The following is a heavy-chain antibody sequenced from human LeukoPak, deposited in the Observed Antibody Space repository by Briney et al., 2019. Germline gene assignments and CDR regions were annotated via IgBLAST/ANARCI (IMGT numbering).Heavy chain of an antibody. V-gene: IGHV1-69*04. CDR3: AREDHSNYNY. Sequence: GASVKVSCKASGYTFTGYYMHWVRQAPGQGLEWMGRIIPILGIANYAQKFQGRVTITADKSTSTAYMELSSLRSEDTAVYYCAREDHSNYNYWGQGTLVTVSS. CDR2: IIPILGIA. D-gene: IGHD4-11*01. J-gene: IGHJ4*02. CDR1: GYTFTGYY.